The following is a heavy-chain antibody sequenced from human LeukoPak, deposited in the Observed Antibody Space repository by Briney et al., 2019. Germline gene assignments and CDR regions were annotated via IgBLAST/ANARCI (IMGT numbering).Heavy chain of an antibody. CDR3: AKVMTGGDYVFYYYYYMDV. Sequence: PGGSLRLSCAASGFNFSHYGMHWVRQAPGKGLEWVTFIRYDGSNKYYADSVKGRFTISRDNSKNTLYLQMNSLRAEATAVYYCAKVMTGGDYVFYYYYYMDVWGKGTTVTVSS. J-gene: IGHJ6*03. V-gene: IGHV3-30*02. CDR1: GFNFSHYG. CDR2: IRYDGSNK. D-gene: IGHD4-17*01.